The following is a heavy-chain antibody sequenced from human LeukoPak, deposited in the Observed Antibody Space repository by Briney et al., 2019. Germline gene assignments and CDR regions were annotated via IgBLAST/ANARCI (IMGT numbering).Heavy chain of an antibody. V-gene: IGHV1-18*01. Sequence: GASVKVSCKASGYTFTRWNFSWVRQAPGQGLEWMGWISTYNGDTKYAQKLQGRVTMTTDTSTSTAYMELRSLTSDDTAVYYCASREYCSITSCSFDAYDIWGQGTMVTVSS. CDR1: GYTFTRWN. CDR3: ASREYCSITSCSFDAYDI. D-gene: IGHD2-2*01. CDR2: ISTYNGDT. J-gene: IGHJ3*02.